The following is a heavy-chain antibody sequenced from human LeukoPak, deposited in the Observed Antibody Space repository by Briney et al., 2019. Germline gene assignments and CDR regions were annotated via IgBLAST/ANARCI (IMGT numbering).Heavy chain of an antibody. D-gene: IGHD3-10*01. J-gene: IGHJ6*02. V-gene: IGHV3-53*01. CDR2: IYGGGKT. CDR3: ARDQATMIRNGFDV. Sequence: GGSLRLSCAASGFTVSSNYMNWVRQAPGKGLEWVSVIYGGGKTYYADSVKGRFTLSRDDFKNMLFLQMNSLRVEDTAVYYCARDQATMIRNGFDVWGQGTAVTVSS. CDR1: GFTVSSNY.